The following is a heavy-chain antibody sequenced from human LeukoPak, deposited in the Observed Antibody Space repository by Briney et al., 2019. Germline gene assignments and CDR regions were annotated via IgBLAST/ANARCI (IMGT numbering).Heavy chain of an antibody. CDR3: AKLRDSSGNYEFDY. CDR1: GFTFSSYA. V-gene: IGHV3-23*01. D-gene: IGHD1-26*01. J-gene: IGHJ4*02. CDR2: ISGSGGST. Sequence: GGSLRLSCAASGFTFSSYAMSWVRQAPGKGLERVSTISGSGGSTYYADSVKGRFTISRDNSKNTLYLQMDSLRAEDTAIYYCAKLRDSSGNYEFDYWGQGALVTVSS.